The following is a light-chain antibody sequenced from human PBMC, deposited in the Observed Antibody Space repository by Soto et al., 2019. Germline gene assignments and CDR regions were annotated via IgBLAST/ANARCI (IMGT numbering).Light chain of an antibody. Sequence: IVLTQAPGTLSLSPGERATLSCRASQSVSSSYLAWYQQKPGQAPRLLIYGASSRATGIPDRFSGSGSGTDFTLTISRLEPEDFAVYYCQQYDSSLWTFGQGTKV. CDR1: QSVSSSY. CDR3: QQYDSSLWT. J-gene: IGKJ1*01. CDR2: GAS. V-gene: IGKV3-20*01.